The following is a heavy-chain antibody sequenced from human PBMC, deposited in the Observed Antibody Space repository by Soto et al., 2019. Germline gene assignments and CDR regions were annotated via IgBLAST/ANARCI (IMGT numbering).Heavy chain of an antibody. CDR1: GFTFSDYA. V-gene: IGHV3-23*01. CDR3: ARARVGARYYYYGMDV. CDR2: LDGAGGST. Sequence: GSLRLSCLASGFTFSDYAMTWVRHVPGRGLEWVASLDGAGGSTYYADSVRGRFTISRDNSQNTLFLQMKRLTVDDTAVYYCARARVGARYYYYGMDVWGQGTTVTVSS. J-gene: IGHJ6*02. D-gene: IGHD3-16*01.